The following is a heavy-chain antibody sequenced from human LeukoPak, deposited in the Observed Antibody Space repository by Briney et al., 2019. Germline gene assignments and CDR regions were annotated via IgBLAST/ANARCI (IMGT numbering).Heavy chain of an antibody. V-gene: IGHV4-39*02. J-gene: IGHJ5*02. CDR1: GGSISSSSSY. D-gene: IGHD2-2*01. CDR3: ATYHQRFDP. CDR2: MYYSGST. Sequence: SETLSLTCTVSGGSISSSSSYWGWIRQSPGKGLEWIGNMYYSGSTYYNPSLKSRVTISVDASRNLFSLKLSSVTAADTAVYYCATYHQRFDPWGQGTLVTVSS.